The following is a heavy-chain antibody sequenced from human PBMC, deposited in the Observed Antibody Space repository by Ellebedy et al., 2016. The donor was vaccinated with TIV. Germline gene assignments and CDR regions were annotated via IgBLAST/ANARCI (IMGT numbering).Heavy chain of an antibody. CDR3: AKHQKMYYGSGSDAFDI. Sequence: AASVKVSCKASGYTFSSYDISWVRQAPGQGLEWTGWISVYKGKTNYGQNLQGRVTMTTETSTSTAYMELRSLRSDDTAVYYCAKHQKMYYGSGSDAFDIWGQGTMVTVSS. CDR2: ISVYKGKT. J-gene: IGHJ3*02. V-gene: IGHV1-18*04. CDR1: GYTFSSYD. D-gene: IGHD3-10*01.